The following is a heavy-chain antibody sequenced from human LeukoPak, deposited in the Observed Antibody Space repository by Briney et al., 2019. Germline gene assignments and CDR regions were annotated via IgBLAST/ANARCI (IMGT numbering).Heavy chain of an antibody. CDR1: GFTFSSYS. V-gene: IGHV3-21*01. J-gene: IGHJ5*02. D-gene: IGHD3-16*02. CDR3: ARDREGDYIWGSYRPDWFDP. Sequence: GGSLRLSCAASGFTFSSYSMNWVRQAPGKGLEWVSSTTSSSYIYYADSVKGRFTISRDNAKNSLYLQMNSLRAEDTAVYYCARDREGDYIWGSYRPDWFDPWGQGTLVTVSS. CDR2: TTSSSYI.